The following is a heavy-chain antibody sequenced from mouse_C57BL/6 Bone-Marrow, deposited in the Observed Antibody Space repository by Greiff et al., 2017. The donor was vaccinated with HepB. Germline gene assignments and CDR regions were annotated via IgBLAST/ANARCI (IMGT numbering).Heavy chain of an antibody. V-gene: IGHV3-5*01. D-gene: IGHD2-5*01. CDR1: GISITTGNYR. J-gene: IGHJ1*03. CDR2: IYYSGTI. Sequence: VQLKESGPGLVKPSQTVFLTCTVTGISITTGNYRWSWIRQSPGNKLEWIGYIYYSGTITYNPSLTSRTTITRDTPKNQFFLEMNSLTAEDTATYYCARDRGYSNWYFDVWGTGTTVTVSS. CDR3: ARDRGYSNWYFDV.